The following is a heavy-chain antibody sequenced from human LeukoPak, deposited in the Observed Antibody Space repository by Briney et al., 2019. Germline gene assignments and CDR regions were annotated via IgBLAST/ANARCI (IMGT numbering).Heavy chain of an antibody. D-gene: IGHD2-2*01. V-gene: IGHV3-30*02. CDR3: AKVHCSSTSCLYYYYYMDV. J-gene: IGHJ6*03. Sequence: PGGSLRLSCAASGFTFSSYGMHWVRQAPGKGLEWVAFIRYDGSNKYYADSVKGRFTISRDNSKNTLYLQMNSLRPDDTAVYYCAKVHCSSTSCLYYYYYMDVWGKGTTVTISS. CDR1: GFTFSSYG. CDR2: IRYDGSNK.